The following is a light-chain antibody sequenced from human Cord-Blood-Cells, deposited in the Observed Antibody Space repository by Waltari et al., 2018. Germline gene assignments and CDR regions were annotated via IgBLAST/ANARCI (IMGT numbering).Light chain of an antibody. CDR1: QGISSY. Sequence: AIRMTQSPSCLSASTGDRVTITCRASQGISSYLAWYQQKPGKAPKLLIYAASTLQSGVPSRFSGSGSGTDFTLTISCLQSEDFATYYCQQYYSYPLYTFGQGTKLEIK. CDR2: AAS. CDR3: QQYYSYPLYT. J-gene: IGKJ2*01. V-gene: IGKV1-8*01.